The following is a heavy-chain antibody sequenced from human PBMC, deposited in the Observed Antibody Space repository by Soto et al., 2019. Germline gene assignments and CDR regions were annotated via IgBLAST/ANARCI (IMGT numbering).Heavy chain of an antibody. CDR3: ANRTTTVTWWFDP. J-gene: IGHJ5*02. CDR2: IYWDDDK. D-gene: IGHD4-17*01. CDR1: GFSLTTSGVG. Sequence: QITLRESGPPLVKPTQTLTLTCTFSGFSLTTSGVGVGWIRQPPGKALEWLALIYWDDDKRYSPSLNSRLTTTKDTSKYLVVLTMTNMDPADPATYFCANRTTTVTWWFDPWGQGTLVTVSS. V-gene: IGHV2-5*02.